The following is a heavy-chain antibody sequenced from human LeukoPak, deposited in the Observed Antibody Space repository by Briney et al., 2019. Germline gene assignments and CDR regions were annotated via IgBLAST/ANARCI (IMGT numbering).Heavy chain of an antibody. CDR1: GFTFDDYA. CDR2: ISWNSGSI. Sequence: GGSLRLSCAASGFTFDDYAIHWVRQAPGKGLEWVSGISWNSGSIGYADSVKGRFTISRDNAKNSLYLQMNSLRAEDTVLYYCAKAMVRGVIPYYFDYWGQGTLVTVSS. D-gene: IGHD3-10*01. CDR3: AKAMVRGVIPYYFDY. J-gene: IGHJ4*02. V-gene: IGHV3-9*01.